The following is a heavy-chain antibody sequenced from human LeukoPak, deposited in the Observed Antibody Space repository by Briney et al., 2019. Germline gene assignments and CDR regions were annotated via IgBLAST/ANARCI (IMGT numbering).Heavy chain of an antibody. CDR1: GYTFTSYG. CDR3: ARDSGSQYYYDSSGYYRYYYYYGMDV. D-gene: IGHD3-22*01. Sequence: GASVKVSCKASGYTFTSYGISWVRQAPGQGLEWMGWISAYNGNTNYAQKLQGRVTMTTGTSTSTAYMELRSLRSDDTAVYYCARDSGSQYYYDSSGYYRYYYYYGMDVWGQGTTVTVSS. CDR2: ISAYNGNT. V-gene: IGHV1-18*01. J-gene: IGHJ6*02.